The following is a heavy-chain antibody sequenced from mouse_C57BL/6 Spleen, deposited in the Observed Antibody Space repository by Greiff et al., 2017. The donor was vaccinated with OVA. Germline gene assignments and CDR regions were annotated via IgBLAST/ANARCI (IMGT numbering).Heavy chain of an antibody. CDR1: GYTFTSYW. Sequence: QVQLKQPGAELVRPGSSVKLSCKASGYTFTSYWMHWVKQRPIQGLEWIGNIDPSDSETHYNQKFKDKATLTVDKSSSTAYMQLSSLTSEDSAVYYCASRGGNYGSSYAMDYWGQGTSVTVSS. CDR2: IDPSDSET. J-gene: IGHJ4*01. V-gene: IGHV1-52*01. D-gene: IGHD1-1*01. CDR3: ASRGGNYGSSYAMDY.